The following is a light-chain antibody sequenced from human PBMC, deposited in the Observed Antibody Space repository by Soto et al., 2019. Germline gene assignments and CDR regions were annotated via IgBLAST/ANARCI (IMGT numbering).Light chain of an antibody. CDR2: EVT. V-gene: IGLV2-14*01. CDR1: SSDVGGYDF. J-gene: IGLJ1*01. Sequence: QSVLAQPASVSGSPGQSITISCTGASSDVGGYDFVSWYQHHPGTPPKLIIYEVTHRPSGVSHRFSGSKSASTASLTISGLQVKDEADYFCGSYSSTTTREVFGTGIKVTVL. CDR3: GSYSSTTTREV.